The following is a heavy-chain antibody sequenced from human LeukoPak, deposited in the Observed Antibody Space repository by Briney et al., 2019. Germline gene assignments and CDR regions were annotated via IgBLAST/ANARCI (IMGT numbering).Heavy chain of an antibody. CDR2: ISGSGGST. Sequence: GGSLRLSCAASGFTFSSYAMSWVRQAPGKGLEWVSAISGSGGSTYYADSVKGRFTISRDNSKDTLYLQMNSLRAEDTAIYYCTRVGYIDEGIDYWGQGTLVTVSS. D-gene: IGHD5-24*01. CDR1: GFTFSSYA. J-gene: IGHJ4*02. CDR3: TRVGYIDEGIDY. V-gene: IGHV3-23*01.